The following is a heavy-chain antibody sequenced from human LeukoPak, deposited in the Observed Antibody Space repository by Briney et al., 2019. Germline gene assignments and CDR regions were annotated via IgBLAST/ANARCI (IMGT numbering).Heavy chain of an antibody. CDR2: IYYSGST. J-gene: IGHJ4*02. D-gene: IGHD3-22*01. CDR3: ARSQVTGYDSSGYSFDY. V-gene: IGHV4-30-4*01. CDR1: GGSISSGDYY. Sequence: SETLSLTCTVSGGSISSGDYYWSWIRQPPGKGLEWIGYIYYSGSTYYNPSLKSRVTIPVDTSKNQFSLKLSSVTAADTAVYYCARSQVTGYDSSGYSFDYWGQGTLVTVSS.